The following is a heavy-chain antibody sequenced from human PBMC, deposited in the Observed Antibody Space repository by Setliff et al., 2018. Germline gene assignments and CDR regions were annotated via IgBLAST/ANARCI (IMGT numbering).Heavy chain of an antibody. J-gene: IGHJ4*02. CDR3: ARGPLAPFEH. V-gene: IGHV3-21*01. Sequence: PGGSLRLSCEASGFSFSNYAMNWVRQAPGKGLEWVASFSSRNDYIYHADSVKGRFTISRDNAKTSLYLQMDSLRAEDTAVYYCARGPLAPFEHWGQGSLVTVSS. CDR1: GFSFSNYA. D-gene: IGHD6-13*01. CDR2: FSSRNDYI.